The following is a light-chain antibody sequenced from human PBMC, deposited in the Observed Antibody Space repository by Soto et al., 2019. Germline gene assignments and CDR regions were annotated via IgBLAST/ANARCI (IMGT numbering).Light chain of an antibody. CDR3: CSYVGSSILM. V-gene: IGLV2-23*02. CDR2: EVN. J-gene: IGLJ3*02. Sequence: QAVVTQPASVSGSPGQSITISCSGTSSDVGSYNLVSWYQQLPGKAPKLIIYEVNERPSGISDRFSGSKSGNTASLTISGLQGEDEADYYCCSYVGSSILMFGGGTKVTVL. CDR1: SSDVGSYNL.